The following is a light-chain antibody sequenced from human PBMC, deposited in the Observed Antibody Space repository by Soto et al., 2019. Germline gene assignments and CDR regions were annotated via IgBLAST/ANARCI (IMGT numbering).Light chain of an antibody. J-gene: IGKJ2*01. CDR3: QQYNSLPYT. CDR1: QGIRNY. V-gene: IGKV1-16*02. CDR2: AAF. Sequence: DIQMTQSPSSLSASVGDRVTITCRASQGIRNYLAWFQQKPGKAPKSLIFAAFTLQNGVPSKFSGSGFGTDFTLTISSLQPEDSATYFCQQYNSLPYTFGQGTKLEIK.